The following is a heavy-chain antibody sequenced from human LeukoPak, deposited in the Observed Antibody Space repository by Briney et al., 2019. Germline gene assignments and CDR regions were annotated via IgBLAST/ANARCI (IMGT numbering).Heavy chain of an antibody. CDR2: ISAYNGNT. V-gene: IGHV1-18*01. Sequence: ALVKVSCKASGYTFTSYGISWVRQAPGQGLEWMGWISAYNGNTNYAQKLQGRVTMTTDTSTSTAYMELRSLRSDDTAVYYCARDQGDYSSQFYYYYGMDVWGQGTTVTVSS. D-gene: IGHD4-11*01. J-gene: IGHJ6*02. CDR1: GYTFTSYG. CDR3: ARDQGDYSSQFYYYYGMDV.